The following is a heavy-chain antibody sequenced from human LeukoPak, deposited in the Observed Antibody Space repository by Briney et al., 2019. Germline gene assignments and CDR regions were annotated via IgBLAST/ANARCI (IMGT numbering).Heavy chain of an antibody. D-gene: IGHD3-10*01. CDR2: MNPNSGNT. CDR1: GYTFTSYD. Sequence: ASVKVSCKASGYTFTSYDINWVRQATGQGLEWMGWMNPNSGNTGYAQKFQGRVTMTRNTSISTAYMELSSLRSEDTAVYYCARGMYYYGSGSLYPDYWGQGTLVTVSS. V-gene: IGHV1-8*01. CDR3: ARGMYYYGSGSLYPDY. J-gene: IGHJ4*02.